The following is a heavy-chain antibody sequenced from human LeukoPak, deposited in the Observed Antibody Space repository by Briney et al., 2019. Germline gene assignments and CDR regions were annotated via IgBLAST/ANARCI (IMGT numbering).Heavy chain of an antibody. Sequence: PGGSLRLSCAASGFTFSSYAMSWVRQARGRGLEWVSAVSGSGGSTAYADSVKDRFTISRDKSKNTRYLEMNSMSAEDTAVYYCAKAPLRYFACPIDYWGQGTLVTVSS. CDR2: VSGSGGST. J-gene: IGHJ4*02. CDR3: AKAPLRYFACPIDY. CDR1: GFTFSSYA. V-gene: IGHV3-23*01. D-gene: IGHD3-9*01.